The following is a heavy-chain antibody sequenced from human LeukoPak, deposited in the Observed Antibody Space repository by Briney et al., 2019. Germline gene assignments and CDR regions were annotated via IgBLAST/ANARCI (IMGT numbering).Heavy chain of an antibody. J-gene: IGHJ3*01. Sequence: GGSLRLSCEGSAFIFSGHWMNWVRQTPGKGLEWVSAMSFDGFSKYYADSLKGRLSISRDDSKNTVYLQMNSLRPEDTAIYYCAREGHNSGYCGTFDVWGQGPTVAVSS. CDR2: MSFDGFSK. CDR3: AREGHNSGYCGTFDV. V-gene: IGHV3-30*03. D-gene: IGHD3-22*01. CDR1: AFIFSGHW.